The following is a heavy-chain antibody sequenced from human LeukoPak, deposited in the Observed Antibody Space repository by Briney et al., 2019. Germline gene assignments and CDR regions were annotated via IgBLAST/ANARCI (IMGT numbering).Heavy chain of an antibody. Sequence: GALRLSCAASGFTFSSYAMHWVRQAPGKGLEWVAVISYDGSNKYYADSVKGRFTISRGNSKNTLYLQMNSLRAEDTAVYYCARDPAAGRGVAGGAFDIWGQGTMVTVSS. J-gene: IGHJ3*02. D-gene: IGHD1-26*01. CDR3: ARDPAAGRGVAGGAFDI. V-gene: IGHV3-30-3*01. CDR2: ISYDGSNK. CDR1: GFTFSSYA.